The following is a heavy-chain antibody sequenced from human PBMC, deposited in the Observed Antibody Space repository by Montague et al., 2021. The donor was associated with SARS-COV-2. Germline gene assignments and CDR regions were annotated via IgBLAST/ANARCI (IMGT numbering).Heavy chain of an antibody. CDR1: GWSFSGYY. Sequence: SETLSLTCAVYGWSFSGYYWSWIRQPPGKGLEWIGEINHSGSTNYNPSLKNRVTISVDTSKNQFSLKLSSVTAADTAVYYCARGSRQWLVRPPHYYYFDYWGQGTLVTVSS. CDR3: ARGSRQWLVRPPHYYYFDY. D-gene: IGHD6-19*01. V-gene: IGHV4-34*01. CDR2: INHSGST. J-gene: IGHJ4*02.